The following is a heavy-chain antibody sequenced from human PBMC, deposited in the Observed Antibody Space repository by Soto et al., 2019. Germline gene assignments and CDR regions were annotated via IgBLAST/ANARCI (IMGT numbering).Heavy chain of an antibody. V-gene: IGHV4-59*12. CDR3: ARESGEVLDY. D-gene: IGHD7-27*01. CDR2: IFYTGSS. J-gene: IGHJ4*02. Sequence: PSETLSLTCTVSGDSFNTYYWSWIRQPPGKGLEWIGYIFYTGSSIYNPSLKSRVTMSVDMSKRQFSLKLSSVTAADTAVYYCARESGEVLDYWGQGTLVTVSS. CDR1: GDSFNTYY.